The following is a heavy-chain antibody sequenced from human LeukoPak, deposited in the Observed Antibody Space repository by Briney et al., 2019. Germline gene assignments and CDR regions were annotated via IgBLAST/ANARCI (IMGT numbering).Heavy chain of an antibody. CDR3: ARRQYRSSSVVPFDI. V-gene: IGHV5-51*01. D-gene: IGHD6-6*01. CDR1: GYTFTINW. J-gene: IGHJ3*02. CDR2: IYPGDSET. Sequence: GESLKISCTGSGYTFTINWIGWGRQVPGRGLEGMGIIYPGDSETKYSPSFQGRVTMSVDNSLSPAYLQWSSRKGSDTAMYYCARRQYRSSSVVPFDIWGQGTMVTVSS.